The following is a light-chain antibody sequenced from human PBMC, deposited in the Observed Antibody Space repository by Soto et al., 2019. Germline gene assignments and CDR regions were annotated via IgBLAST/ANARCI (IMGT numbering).Light chain of an antibody. J-gene: IGKJ5*01. CDR2: GAS. V-gene: IGKV3-20*01. CDR1: QGISSY. CDR3: QQQGRSWIT. Sequence: LTHSPSFLSASVGDRVTITFLASQGISSYLAWYQQRPGQAPRVFIYGASTRATGIPDRFSGSGSGTDFTLTISRLEPEDFAVYYCQQQGRSWITFGQGTRLEIK.